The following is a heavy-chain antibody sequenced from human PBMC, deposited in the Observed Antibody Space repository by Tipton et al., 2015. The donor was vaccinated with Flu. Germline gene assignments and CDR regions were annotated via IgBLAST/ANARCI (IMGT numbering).Heavy chain of an antibody. J-gene: IGHJ4*02. CDR3: ARSPGYYFDY. CDR2: IYTSGTT. V-gene: IGHV4-4*07. CDR1: GGSFSGFY. Sequence: TLSLTCTVSGGSFSGFYWSWIRQSAGKGLEWIGRIYTSGTTNYNPSLKSRVTISVDMSKNQFSLKLNSVTAADTAVYYCARSPGYYFDYWGQGTLVTVSS.